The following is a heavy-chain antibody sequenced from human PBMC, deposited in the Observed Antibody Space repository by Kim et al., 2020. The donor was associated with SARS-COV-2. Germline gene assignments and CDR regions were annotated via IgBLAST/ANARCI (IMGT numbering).Heavy chain of an antibody. V-gene: IGHV3-48*02. D-gene: IGHD5-12*01. Sequence: GGSLRLSCAASGFTFSSYTMNWVRQAPGKGLEWVSYISSSSSTIYYADSVKGRFTISRDNAKNSLFLQMNSLRDEDTAVYYCARDGVPLVATTPYYYGMDVWGQGTTVTVSS. CDR3: ARDGVPLVATTPYYYGMDV. CDR2: ISSSSSTI. CDR1: GFTFSSYT. J-gene: IGHJ6*02.